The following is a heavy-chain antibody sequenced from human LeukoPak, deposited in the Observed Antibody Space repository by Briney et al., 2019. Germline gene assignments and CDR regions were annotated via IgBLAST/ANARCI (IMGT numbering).Heavy chain of an antibody. V-gene: IGHV3-7*01. CDR1: GFTFSNYW. CDR3: VRHKAMN. Sequence: RGSLRLSCEASGFTFSNYWMGWVRQAPGKGLEWVALIKEDGSDKYYVDSVKGRFTISRDNAKNSLYLQMNSLRAEDTAVYYCVRHKAMNWGQGTPVTVSS. CDR2: IKEDGSDK. J-gene: IGHJ4*02.